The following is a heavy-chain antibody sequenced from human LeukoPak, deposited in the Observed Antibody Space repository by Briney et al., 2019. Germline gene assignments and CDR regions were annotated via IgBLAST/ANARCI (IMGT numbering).Heavy chain of an antibody. CDR3: AKDIRFGGVSVIPRGPFDY. Sequence: GGSLRLSCAASGFTFSSYGMHWVRQAPGKWLEWVAIISYDGSNKYYADSVKGRFTISRDNSKNTLYLQMNSLRAEDTAVYYCAKDIRFGGVSVIPRGPFDYWGQGTLVTVSS. V-gene: IGHV3-33*06. CDR1: GFTFSSYG. J-gene: IGHJ4*02. CDR2: ISYDGSNK. D-gene: IGHD3-16*02.